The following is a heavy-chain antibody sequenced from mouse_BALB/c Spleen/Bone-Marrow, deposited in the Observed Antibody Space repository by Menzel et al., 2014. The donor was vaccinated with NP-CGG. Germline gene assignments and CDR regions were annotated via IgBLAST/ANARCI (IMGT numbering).Heavy chain of an antibody. CDR3: ARGGISVDY. V-gene: IGHV1-80*01. J-gene: IGHJ2*01. CDR1: GYVFSTYW. Sequence: QVHVKQSGAELVRPGSSVKISCESSGYVFSTYWINWVKQRPGQGLEWIGQIYPGDGDTDYNGKFKDKATLTADKSSNTAYMQLSSLTSEDSAVYFCARGGISVDYWGRGTTLTVSS. CDR2: IYPGDGDT.